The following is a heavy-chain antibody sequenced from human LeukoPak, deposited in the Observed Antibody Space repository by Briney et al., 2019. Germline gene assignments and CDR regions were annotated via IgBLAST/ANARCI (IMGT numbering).Heavy chain of an antibody. Sequence: ASVKVSCKASGYTFTSYGISRVRQAPGQGLEWMGWISGYNGNINYAQNLQGRVTMTTDTFTSTAYMELRSLRSDDTAVYYCARDRLYSYGYYGMDVWGQGTTVTVSS. V-gene: IGHV1-18*01. CDR3: ARDRLYSYGYYGMDV. CDR1: GYTFTSYG. D-gene: IGHD5-18*01. CDR2: ISGYNGNI. J-gene: IGHJ6*02.